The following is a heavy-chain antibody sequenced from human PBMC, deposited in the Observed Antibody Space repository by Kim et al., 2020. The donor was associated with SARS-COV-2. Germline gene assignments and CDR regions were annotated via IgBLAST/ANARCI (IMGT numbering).Heavy chain of an antibody. D-gene: IGHD4-4*01. CDR2: ISYDVSNK. CDR1: GFTFSSYA. V-gene: IGHV3-30-3*01. Sequence: GGSLRLSCAASGFTFSSYAMHWVRQAPGKGLEWVAVISYDVSNKYYADSVKGRFTISRDNSKNTLYLQMNSLRAEDTAVYYCARAGGGNYKNWFDPWGQGTLVTVSS. J-gene: IGHJ5*02. CDR3: ARAGGGNYKNWFDP.